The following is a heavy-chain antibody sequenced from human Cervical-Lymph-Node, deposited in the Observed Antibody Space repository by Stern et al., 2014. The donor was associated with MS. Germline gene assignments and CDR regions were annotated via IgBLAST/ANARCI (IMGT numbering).Heavy chain of an antibody. CDR3: TTIFGVAHQGYDYYGMDV. CDR1: GFTFSNAW. V-gene: IGHV3-15*01. D-gene: IGHD3-3*01. Sequence: VQLVQSGGGLVKPGGSLRLSCTASGFTFSNAWMTWVRQAPGKGLEWVGHIKSKTDGGTTDYAAPVKGRFSISRDDSKNTLYLQMISLKTEDTAVYHCTTIFGVAHQGYDYYGMDVWGQGTTVTVSS. CDR2: IKSKTDGGTT. J-gene: IGHJ6*02.